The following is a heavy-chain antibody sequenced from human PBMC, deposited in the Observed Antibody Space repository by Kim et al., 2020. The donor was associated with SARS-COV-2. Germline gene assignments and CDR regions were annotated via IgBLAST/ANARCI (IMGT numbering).Heavy chain of an antibody. CDR3: TIDGGWY. J-gene: IGHJ4*02. D-gene: IGHD3-16*01. CDR1: GLTISSYW. CDR2: IRQDGNEK. Sequence: GGSLRLSCAASGLTISSYWMSWVRQAPGKGLEWVAYIRQDGNEKYYADSVKGRFTISRDNAKNSLYLQMNRLRVEDTAVYYCTIDGGWYWGQGSPFTAAS. V-gene: IGHV3-7*03.